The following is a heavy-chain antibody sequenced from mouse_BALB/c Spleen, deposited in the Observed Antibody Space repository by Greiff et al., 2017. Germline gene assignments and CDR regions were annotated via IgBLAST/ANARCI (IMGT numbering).Heavy chain of an antibody. CDR2: ISSGSSTI. CDR3: ARRGGYGDYVAY. CDR1: GFTFSSFG. V-gene: IGHV5-17*02. D-gene: IGHD2-13*01. Sequence: EVLLVESGGGLVQPGGSRKLSCAASGFTFSSFGMHWVRQAPEKGLEWVAYISSGSSTIYYADTVKGRFTISRDNPKNTLFLQMTSLRSEDTAMYYCARRGGYGDYVAYWGQGTLVTVSA. J-gene: IGHJ3*01.